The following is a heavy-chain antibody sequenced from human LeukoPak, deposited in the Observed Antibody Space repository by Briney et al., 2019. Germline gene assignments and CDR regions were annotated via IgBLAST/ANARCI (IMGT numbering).Heavy chain of an antibody. D-gene: IGHD6-13*01. V-gene: IGHV3-9*01. CDR3: AKDIAAAKNWYFDL. Sequence: GRSLRLSCAASGFTFVDYAMHWVRQAPGKGLEWVSGISWNSGSIGYADSVKGRFTISRDNAKNSLYLQMNSLRAEDTALYYCAKDIAAAKNWYFDLWGRGTLVTVSS. J-gene: IGHJ2*01. CDR2: ISWNSGSI. CDR1: GFTFVDYA.